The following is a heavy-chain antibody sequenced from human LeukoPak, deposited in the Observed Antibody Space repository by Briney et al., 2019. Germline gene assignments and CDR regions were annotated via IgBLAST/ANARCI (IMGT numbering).Heavy chain of an antibody. CDR3: TTPPD. J-gene: IGHJ4*02. CDR1: GFTFSSYE. CDR2: IKSKTAGGTT. V-gene: IGHV3-15*01. Sequence: GGSLRLSCAASGFTFSSYEMNWVRQAPGKGLEWVGRIKSKTAGGTTDYAAPVKGRFTISRDDSKNTLYLEMNSLETEDTAVYYCTTPPDWGQGTLVTVSS.